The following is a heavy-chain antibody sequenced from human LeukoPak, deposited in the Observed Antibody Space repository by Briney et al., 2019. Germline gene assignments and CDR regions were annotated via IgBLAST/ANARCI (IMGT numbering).Heavy chain of an antibody. CDR2: INPDDKSA. D-gene: IGHD2/OR15-2a*01. CDR1: GFTFSKYW. Sequence: GGSLRLSCAASGFTFSKYWLHWLRQAPGKGLVWVSRINPDDKSASYADSVKGRFTIARDDARKTLYLQMNSLRAEDTAVYYCLTIVETTFDAFDIWGQGAMVTVSS. CDR3: LTIVETTFDAFDI. V-gene: IGHV3-74*01. J-gene: IGHJ3*02.